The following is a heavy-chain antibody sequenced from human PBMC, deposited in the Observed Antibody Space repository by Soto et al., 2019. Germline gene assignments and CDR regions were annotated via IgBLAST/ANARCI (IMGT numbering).Heavy chain of an antibody. CDR1: GGSISSYY. J-gene: IGHJ6*03. D-gene: IGHD3-10*01. Sequence: SEILSLTCTVSGGSISSYYWSWIRQPPGKGLEWIGYIYYSGSTNYNPSLKSRVTISVDTSKSQFSLKLSSVTAADTAVYYCARGAPFGELYYYYYYMDVWGKGTTVTVSS. CDR3: ARGAPFGELYYYYYYMDV. CDR2: IYYSGST. V-gene: IGHV4-59*01.